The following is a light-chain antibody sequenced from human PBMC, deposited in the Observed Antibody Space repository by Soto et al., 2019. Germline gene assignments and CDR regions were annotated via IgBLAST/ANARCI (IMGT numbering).Light chain of an antibody. CDR3: RSYTSSSSDYV. J-gene: IGLJ1*01. V-gene: IGLV2-14*01. CDR2: EVS. Sequence: QSALTQPPSVSGSPGQSITISCTGTSSDVGGYNYVSWYQQHPGKAPKLMIYEVSHRPSGVSNRCSGSKSGNTASLTISGLLAEDEADYYCRSYTSSSSDYVFGTGTKLTVL. CDR1: SSDVGGYNY.